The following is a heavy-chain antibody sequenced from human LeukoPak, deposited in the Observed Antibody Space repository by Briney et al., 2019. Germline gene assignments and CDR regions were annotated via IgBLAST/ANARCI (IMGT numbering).Heavy chain of an antibody. CDR1: EFTFSNYA. V-gene: IGHV3-23*01. CDR3: ARHSSGNLQPFDS. Sequence: GGSLRLSCAASEFTFSNYAMSWVRQAPGKGLEWVSGISGGGTNTHYADSVKGRFTISRDNAKNTVYLQMNGLGAEDTGVYYCARHSSGNLQPFDSWGQGTLVSVSS. D-gene: IGHD3-22*01. J-gene: IGHJ4*02. CDR2: ISGGGTNT.